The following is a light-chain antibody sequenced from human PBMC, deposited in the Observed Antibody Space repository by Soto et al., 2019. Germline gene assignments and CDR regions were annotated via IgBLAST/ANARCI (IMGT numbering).Light chain of an antibody. Sequence: EIVLTQSPGTLSLSPGERATLSCRASQIVRSSYLAWYQQKPGQAPRLLIYGASSRATGIPDRFSGSGSGTDFTLTISRLEPEDFAVYYCQLYGSSFGQGTKLEIK. J-gene: IGKJ2*01. CDR3: QLYGSS. CDR2: GAS. CDR1: QIVRSSY. V-gene: IGKV3-20*01.